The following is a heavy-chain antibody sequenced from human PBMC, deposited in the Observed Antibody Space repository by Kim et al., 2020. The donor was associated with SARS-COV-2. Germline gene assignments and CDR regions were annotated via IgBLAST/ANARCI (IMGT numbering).Heavy chain of an antibody. J-gene: IGHJ4*02. CDR3: ATDNRYDYVWGSYRYDY. CDR1: GYTLTELS. CDR2: FDPEDGET. V-gene: IGHV1-24*01. Sequence: ASVKVSCKVSGYTLTELSMHWVRQAPGKGLEWMGGFDPEDGETIYAQKFQGRVTMTEDTSTDTAYMELSSLRSEDTAVYYCATDNRYDYVWGSYRYDYWGQGTLVTVSS. D-gene: IGHD3-16*02.